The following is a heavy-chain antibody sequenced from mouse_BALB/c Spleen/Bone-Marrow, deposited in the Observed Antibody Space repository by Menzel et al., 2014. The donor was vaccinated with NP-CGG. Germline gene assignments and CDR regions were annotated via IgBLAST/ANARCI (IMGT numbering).Heavy chain of an antibody. Sequence: VQLQQPGAELVKPGASVKLSCTASGFNIKDTYMYWVKQRPEQGLEWTGRIDPANGNTKYDPKFQDKATITADTPSNTAYLQLSSLTSEDTAVYYCARYYYGSSLFAYWGQGTLVTVSA. CDR2: IDPANGNT. CDR3: ARYYYGSSLFAY. V-gene: IGHV14-3*02. J-gene: IGHJ3*01. CDR1: GFNIKDTY. D-gene: IGHD1-1*01.